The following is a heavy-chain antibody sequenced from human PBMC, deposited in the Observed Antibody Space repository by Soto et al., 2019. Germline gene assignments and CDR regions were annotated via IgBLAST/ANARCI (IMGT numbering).Heavy chain of an antibody. CDR2: IIPFFKAT. Sequence: GASVKVSCKASGGTFSSHAISWVRQAPGQGLEWMGGIIPFFKATNYAQKFQGRVTITADDSTSTAYMDLYSLRSEDTAVYYCARDVPLNYYDGTYSYYAMDVWGRGTTVTVSS. J-gene: IGHJ6*02. CDR3: ARDVPLNYYDGTYSYYAMDV. CDR1: GGTFSSHA. D-gene: IGHD3-16*01. V-gene: IGHV1-69*13.